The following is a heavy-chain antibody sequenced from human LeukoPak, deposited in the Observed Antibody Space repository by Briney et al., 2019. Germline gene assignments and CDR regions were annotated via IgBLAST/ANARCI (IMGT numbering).Heavy chain of an antibody. D-gene: IGHD3-22*01. CDR1: GFTVSSNY. J-gene: IGHJ6*02. CDR2: IYSGGST. CDR3: ARDRADYYDSSGYDYYYSMDV. Sequence: PGGSLRLSCAASGFTVSSNYMSWVRQAPGKGLEWVSVIYSGGSTYYADSVEGRFTISRDNSKNTLYLQMNSLRAEDTAVYYCARDRADYYDSSGYDYYYSMDVWGQGTTVTVSS. V-gene: IGHV3-53*01.